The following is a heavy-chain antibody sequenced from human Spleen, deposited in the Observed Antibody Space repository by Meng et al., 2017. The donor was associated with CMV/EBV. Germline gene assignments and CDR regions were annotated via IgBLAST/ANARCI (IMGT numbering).Heavy chain of an antibody. J-gene: IGHJ3*02. CDR3: ARERGAHTINDAFDI. Sequence: ESLKISCAASGFTVSSNYMSWVRQAPGKGLEWVSVIYSGGSTYYADSVKGRFTISRDNSKNTLYLQMNSLRAEDTAVYYCARERGAHTINDAFDIWGQGTMVTVSS. D-gene: IGHD4/OR15-4a*01. V-gene: IGHV3-53*01. CDR1: GFTVSSNY. CDR2: IYSGGST.